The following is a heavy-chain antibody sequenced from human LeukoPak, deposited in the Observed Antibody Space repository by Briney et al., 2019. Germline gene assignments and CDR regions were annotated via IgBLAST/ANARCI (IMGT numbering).Heavy chain of an antibody. CDR2: INHSGST. D-gene: IGHD3-22*01. J-gene: IGHJ3*02. CDR3: ARNPKYYYDSSGTNAFDI. V-gene: IGHV4-34*01. Sequence: SETLSLTCAVYGGSFSGYYWSWVRQPPGKGLEWIGEINHSGSTNYNPSLKSRVTISVDTSKNQFSLKLSSVTAADTAVYYCARNPKYYYDSSGTNAFDIWGQGTMVTVSS. CDR1: GGSFSGYY.